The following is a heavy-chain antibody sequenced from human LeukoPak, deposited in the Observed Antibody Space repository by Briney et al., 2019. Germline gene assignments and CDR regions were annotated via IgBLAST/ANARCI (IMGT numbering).Heavy chain of an antibody. CDR3: ARDGGNSVYYGMDV. CDR2: IYHSGST. D-gene: IGHD4-23*01. J-gene: IGHJ6*02. V-gene: IGHV4-4*02. CDR1: GGSICSSNW. Sequence: SETLSLTCAVSGGSICSSNWWSWVRQPPGKGLEWIGEIYHSGSTNYNPSLKSRVTISVDKSKNQFSLKLSSVTAADTAVYYCARDGGNSVYYGMDVWGQGTTVTVSS.